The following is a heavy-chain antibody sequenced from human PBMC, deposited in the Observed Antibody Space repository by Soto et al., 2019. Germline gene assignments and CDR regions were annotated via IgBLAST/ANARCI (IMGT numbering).Heavy chain of an antibody. CDR1: GGSFNSFY. CDR2: VYYSGGT. CDR3: ARPMGSYSSGPLGY. V-gene: IGHV4-59*08. J-gene: IGHJ4*02. D-gene: IGHD6-19*01. Sequence: QVQLQESGPGLVKPSETLSLTCTVSGGSFNSFYWSWIRQPPGEGLEWIGYVYYSGGTNYNPSLKSRVTMSVDTSKNQFSLNLNSVTAADTAVYYCARPMGSYSSGPLGYWGQGTLVTVSS.